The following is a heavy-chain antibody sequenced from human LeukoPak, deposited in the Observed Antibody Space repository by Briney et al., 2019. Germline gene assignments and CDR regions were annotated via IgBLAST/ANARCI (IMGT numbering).Heavy chain of an antibody. V-gene: IGHV5-51*01. Sequence: GESLKISCKGSGYSFASQWIGWVRQMPGKGLEWMGIIYPSDSDTRYSPSFQGQVTISADKSSNTAYLQWSSLTASDTAKYYCARRIDSSNFDYWGQGTLVTVSS. CDR3: ARRIDSSNFDY. CDR2: IYPSDSDT. J-gene: IGHJ4*02. CDR1: GYSFASQW. D-gene: IGHD6-13*01.